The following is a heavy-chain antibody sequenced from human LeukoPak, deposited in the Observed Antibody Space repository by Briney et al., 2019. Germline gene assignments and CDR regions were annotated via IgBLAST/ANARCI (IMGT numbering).Heavy chain of an antibody. V-gene: IGHV4-61*09. D-gene: IGHD3-10*01. CDR1: GGSISSGNYC. J-gene: IGHJ5*02. CDR2: IYISGNT. Sequence: SQTLSLTCTVSGGSISSGNYCWSWIRQPAGTGLEWIGHIYISGNTNYNPSLKSRVTISVDTSKNQFSLKLSSVTAADTAVYYCARDRGYYYGSGSYSNWFDPWGQGTLVTVSS. CDR3: ARDRGYYYGSGSYSNWFDP.